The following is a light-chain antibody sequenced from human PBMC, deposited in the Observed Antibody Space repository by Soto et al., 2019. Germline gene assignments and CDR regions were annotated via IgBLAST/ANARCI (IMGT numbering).Light chain of an antibody. V-gene: IGLV2-23*01. CDR2: EGS. J-gene: IGLJ2*01. CDR1: SSDVGSYNL. CDR3: CSYAGSSTL. Sequence: QSVLTQPASVSGSPGQSITISFTGTSSDVGSYNLVSWYQQHPGKAPKLMIYEGSKGPSGVSNRFSGSKSGNTASLTISGLQAEDEADYYCCSYAGSSTLFGGGTKPTVL.